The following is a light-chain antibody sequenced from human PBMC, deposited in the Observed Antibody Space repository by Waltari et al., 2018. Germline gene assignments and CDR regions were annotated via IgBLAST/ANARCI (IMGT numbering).Light chain of an antibody. CDR3: QQYGSPLWS. CDR2: RTS. J-gene: IGKJ1*01. CDR1: QTLSSSY. Sequence: EIVLTQSPDTLSLSPGEKATLPCRARQTLSSSYLAWYQQKPAQDPRLLIYRTSSRATGIPDRFSGSGSGTDFSLTINSLEPEDSAVYYCQQYGSPLWSFGQGTKVEIK. V-gene: IGKV3-20*01.